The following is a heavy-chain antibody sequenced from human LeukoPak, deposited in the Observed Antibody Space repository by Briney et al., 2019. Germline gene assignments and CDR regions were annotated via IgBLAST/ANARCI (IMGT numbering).Heavy chain of an antibody. CDR2: ISYDGSNK. D-gene: IGHD5-18*01. CDR1: GFTFSSYA. J-gene: IGHJ4*02. V-gene: IGHV3-30-3*01. CDR3: ARDRIQLWSYYFDY. Sequence: PGGSLRLSCAASGFTFSSYAMHWVRQAPGKGLEWVAVISYDGSNKYYADSVKGRFTISRDNSKNTLYLKMNSRRAEDTAVYYCARDRIQLWSYYFDYWGQGTLVTVSS.